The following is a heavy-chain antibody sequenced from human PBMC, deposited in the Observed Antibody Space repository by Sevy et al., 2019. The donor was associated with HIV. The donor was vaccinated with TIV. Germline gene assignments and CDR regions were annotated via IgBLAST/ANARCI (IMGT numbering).Heavy chain of an antibody. CDR2: ISYDGSNK. CDR3: ARSPPVAGYYFDY. CDR1: GFTFSSYA. Sequence: GGSLRLSCAASGFTFSSYAMHWVRQAPGEGLEWVAVISYDGSNKYYADSVKGRFTISRDNSKNTLYLQMNSLRAEDTAVYYCARSPPVAGYYFDYWGQGTLVTVSS. V-gene: IGHV3-30-3*01. J-gene: IGHJ4*02. D-gene: IGHD6-19*01.